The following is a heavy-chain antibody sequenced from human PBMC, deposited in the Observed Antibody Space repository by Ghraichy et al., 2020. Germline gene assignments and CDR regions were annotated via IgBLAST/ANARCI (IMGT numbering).Heavy chain of an antibody. D-gene: IGHD6-6*01. CDR2: IYSGGST. J-gene: IGHJ6*03. Sequence: LSLTCAASGFTVSSNYMSWVRQAPGKGLEWVSVIYSGGSTYYADSVKGRFTISRDNSKNTLYLQMNSLRAEDTAVYYCARVYSSSSGFIYYYYYMDVWGKGTTVTVSS. CDR1: GFTVSSNY. V-gene: IGHV3-66*01. CDR3: ARVYSSSSGFIYYYYYMDV.